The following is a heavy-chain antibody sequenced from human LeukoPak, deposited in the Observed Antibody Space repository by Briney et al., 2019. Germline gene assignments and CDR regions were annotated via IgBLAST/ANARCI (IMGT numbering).Heavy chain of an antibody. J-gene: IGHJ4*02. D-gene: IGHD3-3*01. CDR3: VRSDDFWSGYYGY. Sequence: PSETLSLTCTVSGGSISSNSYYWGWIRQPPGKGLEWIGSIYYSGSTNYNPSLKSRVTIPVDTSKNQFSLKLSSVTAADTAVYYCVRSDDFWSGYYGYWGQGTLVTVSS. CDR2: IYYSGST. V-gene: IGHV4-39*07. CDR1: GGSISSNSYY.